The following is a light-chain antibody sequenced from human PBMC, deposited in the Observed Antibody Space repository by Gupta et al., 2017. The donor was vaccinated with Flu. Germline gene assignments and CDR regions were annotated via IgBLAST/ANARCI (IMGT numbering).Light chain of an antibody. J-gene: IGKJ4*01. Sequence: DIVMTQSPDSLAVSLGERATINCRSSQTVLYNSNSKSYLAWYHQKAGQPPKLLIYWASTRESGVPDRFSGNGSGTDFTLTISSLQAEDVAVYYCQQYYRTPLTFGGGTKVEIK. CDR3: QQYYRTPLT. V-gene: IGKV4-1*01. CDR1: QTVLYNSNSKSY. CDR2: WAS.